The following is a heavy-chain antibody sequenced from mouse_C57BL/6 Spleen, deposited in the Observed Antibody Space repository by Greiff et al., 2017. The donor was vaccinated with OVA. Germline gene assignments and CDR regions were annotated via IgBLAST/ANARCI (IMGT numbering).Heavy chain of an antibody. D-gene: IGHD2-1*01. J-gene: IGHJ2*01. CDR2: IDPEDGET. V-gene: IGHV14-2*01. CDR1: GFNIKDYY. CDR3: ARLYYGNYGRGYYFDY. Sequence: VQLKQPGAELVKPGASVKLSCTASGFNIKDYYMHWVKQRTEQGLEWIGRIDPEDGETKYAPKFQGKATITADTSSNTAYLQLSSLTSEDTAVYYCARLYYGNYGRGYYFDYWGQGTTLTVSS.